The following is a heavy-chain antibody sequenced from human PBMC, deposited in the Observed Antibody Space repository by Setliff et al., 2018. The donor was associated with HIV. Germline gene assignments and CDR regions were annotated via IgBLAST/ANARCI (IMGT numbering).Heavy chain of an antibody. CDR2: IFDSENN. CDR1: GDSITHYY. D-gene: IGHD5-18*01. V-gene: IGHV4-59*01. Sequence: SQTLSLTCSVSGDSITHYYWNWIRQPPGKGLEWIGNIFDSENNNYNPSLKSRVSMSVDTSKNQFSLKLSSVTAADTAVYYCARGPLGRTPMGGAFDYWGQGTLVTVSS. CDR3: ARGPLGRTPMGGAFDY. J-gene: IGHJ4*02.